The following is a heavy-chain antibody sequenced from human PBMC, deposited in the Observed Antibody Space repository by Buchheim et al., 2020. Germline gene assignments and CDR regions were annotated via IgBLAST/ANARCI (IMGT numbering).Heavy chain of an antibody. CDR3: ARTGVRYFDWFTTVNYMDV. D-gene: IGHD3-9*01. CDR2: INPSGGST. CDR1: GYTFTSYY. Sequence: QVQLVQSGAEVKKPGASVKVSCKASGYTFTSYYMHWVRQAPGQGLEWMGIINPSGGSTSYAQKFQGRVTMTRDTSTSTVYMELSRLRSEDTAVYYWARTGVRYFDWFTTVNYMDVWGKETT. J-gene: IGHJ6*03. V-gene: IGHV1-46*01.